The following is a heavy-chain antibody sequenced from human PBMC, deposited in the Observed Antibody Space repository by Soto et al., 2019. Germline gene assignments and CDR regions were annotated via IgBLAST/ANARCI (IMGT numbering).Heavy chain of an antibody. Sequence: QVQLVQSGAEVKKPGSSVKFSCKASGGTFSSYAISGVRQAPGQGLEWMGGIIPISDTTNYAQKFQGRVTITADESTSTAYMARSSLRSEDTAVYSCARSQGSSTSLEIYYYYYYGMDGWGQGTTVTVSS. J-gene: IGHJ6*02. CDR2: IIPISDTT. CDR1: GGTFSSYA. V-gene: IGHV1-69*01. CDR3: ARSQGSSTSLEIYYYYYYGMDG. D-gene: IGHD2-2*01.